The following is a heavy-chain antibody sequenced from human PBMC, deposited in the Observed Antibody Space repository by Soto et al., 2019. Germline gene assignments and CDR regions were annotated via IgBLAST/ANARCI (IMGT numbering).Heavy chain of an antibody. CDR2: INWNSGSI. CDR3: TSTIFGVVIPGGYYYGMDV. V-gene: IGHV3-9*01. Sequence: PGGSLRLSCAASGFTFDDYAMHWVRQAPGKCLEWVSGINWNSGSIGYADSVKGRFTISRDNAKTSLYLQMNSLKTEDTAVYYCTSTIFGVVIPGGYYYGMDVWGQGTTVTVSS. CDR1: GFTFDDYA. J-gene: IGHJ6*02. D-gene: IGHD3-3*01.